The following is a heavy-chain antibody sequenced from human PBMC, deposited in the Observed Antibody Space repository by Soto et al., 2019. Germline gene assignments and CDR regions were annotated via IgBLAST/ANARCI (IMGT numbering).Heavy chain of an antibody. CDR2: INPGGGST. CDR1: GYTFTSYF. Sequence: QVQLVQSGAEVKKPGASVKVSCKASGYTFTSYFMHWVRQAPGQGLEWMGIINPGGGSTDYAQKFQDRVTMPRDTSTSTVYMDRSSLRSEDTAVYYCARVYCSGGGCYGIDYWGQGTLVTVSS. CDR3: ARVYCSGGGCYGIDY. D-gene: IGHD2-15*01. J-gene: IGHJ4*02. V-gene: IGHV1-46*01.